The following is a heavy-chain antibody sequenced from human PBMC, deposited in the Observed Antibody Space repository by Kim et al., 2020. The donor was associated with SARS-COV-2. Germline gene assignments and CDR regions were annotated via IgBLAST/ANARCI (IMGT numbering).Heavy chain of an antibody. Sequence: SETLSLTCTVSGYSISSGYYWGWIRQPPGKGLEWIGSIYHSGSTYYNPSLKSRVTISVDTSKNQFSLKLSSVTAADTAVYYCARPADTYYYYGMDVWGQGTTVTVSS. V-gene: IGHV4-38-2*02. J-gene: IGHJ6*02. CDR2: IYHSGST. CDR3: ARPADTYYYYGMDV. CDR1: GYSISSGYY.